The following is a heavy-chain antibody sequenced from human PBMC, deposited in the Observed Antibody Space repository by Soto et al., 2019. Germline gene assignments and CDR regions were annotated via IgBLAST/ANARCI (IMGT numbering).Heavy chain of an antibody. J-gene: IGHJ6*02. Sequence: PGGSLRLSCAASGFTFSRCAMGWVRQAPGKGLEWVSDIIDSGGSTYYVDSVKGRFTISRDNSKSTLYLQMNSRRAEDTALYYCAKGRSYYYYYGVDVWGQGTTVTVSS. CDR1: GFTFSRCA. V-gene: IGHV3-23*01. CDR2: IIDSGGST. CDR3: AKGRSYYYYYGVDV.